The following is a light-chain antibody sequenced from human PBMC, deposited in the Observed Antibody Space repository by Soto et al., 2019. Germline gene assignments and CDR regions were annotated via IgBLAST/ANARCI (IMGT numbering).Light chain of an antibody. J-gene: IGKJ4*01. CDR3: QQYNSYALT. Sequence: DILMTQSPSTLSASVGDRVTITCRASQSISGRLAWYLQKPGKAPKLLISYASILESGVPSRFSGSGSGTEFTLTISSLQPDDFATYYCQQYNSYALTFGGGTRVEIK. CDR2: YAS. CDR1: QSISGR. V-gene: IGKV1-5*01.